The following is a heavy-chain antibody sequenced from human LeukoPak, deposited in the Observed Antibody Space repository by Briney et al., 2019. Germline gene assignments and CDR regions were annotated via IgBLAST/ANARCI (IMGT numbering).Heavy chain of an antibody. CDR1: GFSFSDYA. J-gene: IGHJ4*02. CDR2: IKQDGSEK. CDR3: ARDRQGTVFAY. Sequence: GGSLRLSCEASGFSFSDYAMQWVRQAPGKGLEWVANIKQDGSEKYYVDSVKGRFTISRDNAKNSLYLQMNSLRAEDTAVYYCARDRQGTVFAYWGQGTLVTVSS. V-gene: IGHV3-7*01. D-gene: IGHD3/OR15-3a*01.